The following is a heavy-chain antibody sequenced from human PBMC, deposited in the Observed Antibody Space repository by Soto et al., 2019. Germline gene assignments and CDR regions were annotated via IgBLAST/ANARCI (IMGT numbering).Heavy chain of an antibody. V-gene: IGHV3-30*18. D-gene: IGHD6-13*01. CDR1: GFTFSSYG. J-gene: IGHJ6*02. CDR3: AKEGSSWQRKYYYYGMDV. Sequence: QVQLVESGGGVVQPGRSLRLSCAASGFTFSSYGMHWVRQAPGKGLEWVAVISYDGSNKYYADSVKGRFTISRDNSKNTXXLQMNSLRAEDTAVYYCAKEGSSWQRKYYYYGMDVWGQGTTVTVSS. CDR2: ISYDGSNK.